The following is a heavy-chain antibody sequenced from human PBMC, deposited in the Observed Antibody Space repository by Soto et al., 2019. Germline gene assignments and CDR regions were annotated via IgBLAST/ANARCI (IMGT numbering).Heavy chain of an antibody. CDR2: ISYDGSNK. CDR3: ARDRLRYNWNDFPYYYYGMDV. CDR1: GFTFSSYA. D-gene: IGHD1-1*01. Sequence: ESGGGVVQPGRSLRLSCAASGFTFSSYAMHWVRQAPGKGLEWVAVISYDGSNKYYADSVKGRFTISRDNSKNTLYLQMTTLRAEDTAVYYCARDRLRYNWNDFPYYYYGMDVWGQGPTVTVSS. V-gene: IGHV3-30-3*01. J-gene: IGHJ6*02.